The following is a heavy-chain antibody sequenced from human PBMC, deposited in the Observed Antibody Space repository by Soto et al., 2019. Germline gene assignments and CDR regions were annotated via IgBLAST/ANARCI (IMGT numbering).Heavy chain of an antibody. V-gene: IGHV4-30-4*01. CDR2: IYYSGST. CDR1: GGSISSGNYY. CDR3: ARALDAATVGFDY. Sequence: QVQLQESGPGLVKPSQTLSLTCTVSGGSISSGNYYWSWIRQPPGKGLEWIGYIYYSGSTYYNPSLKSRVTISVDTSKNQFSLKLSSVTAADTAVYYCARALDAATVGFDYWGQGILVTVSS. J-gene: IGHJ4*02. D-gene: IGHD4-17*01.